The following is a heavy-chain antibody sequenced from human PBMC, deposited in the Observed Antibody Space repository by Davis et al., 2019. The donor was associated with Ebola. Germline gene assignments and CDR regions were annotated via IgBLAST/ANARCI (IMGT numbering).Heavy chain of an antibody. CDR3: ARALGYCSGGSCYGYFDY. CDR1: GFTFSSYA. J-gene: IGHJ4*02. V-gene: IGHV3-30-3*01. D-gene: IGHD2-15*01. CDR2: ISYDGSNK. Sequence: GGSLRLSCAASGFTFSSYAMHWVRQAPGKGLEWVAVISYDGSNKYHADSVKGRFTISRDNSKNSLYLQMNSLRAEDTAVYYCARALGYCSGGSCYGYFDYWGQGTLVTVSS.